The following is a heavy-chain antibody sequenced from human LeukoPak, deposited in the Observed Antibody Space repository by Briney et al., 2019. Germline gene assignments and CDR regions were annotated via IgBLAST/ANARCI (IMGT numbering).Heavy chain of an antibody. J-gene: IGHJ3*02. Sequence: GGSLRLSCAASGFTLSSYAMSWVRQAPGKGLEWVSAISGSVGSTYYADSVKGRFTISRDNSKHTMYLQMNSLTAEDTAVYYCAKAYYGSGSYSLDAFDIWGQGTMVTVSS. CDR2: ISGSVGST. V-gene: IGHV3-23*01. CDR3: AKAYYGSGSYSLDAFDI. D-gene: IGHD3-10*01. CDR1: GFTLSSYA.